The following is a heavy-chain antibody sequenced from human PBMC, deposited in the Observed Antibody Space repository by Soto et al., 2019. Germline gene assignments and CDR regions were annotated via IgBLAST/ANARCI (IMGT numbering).Heavy chain of an antibody. CDR1: GFTFSSYA. CDR2: ISGSGGST. Sequence: PVGSLRLSCAASGFTFSSYAMSWVRQAPGKGLEWVSAISGSGGSTYYADSVKGRFTISRDNSKNTLYLQMNSLRAEDTAVYYCAKAVGSSSWYYFDYWGQGTLVTVSS. V-gene: IGHV3-23*01. J-gene: IGHJ4*02. CDR3: AKAVGSSSWYYFDY. D-gene: IGHD6-13*01.